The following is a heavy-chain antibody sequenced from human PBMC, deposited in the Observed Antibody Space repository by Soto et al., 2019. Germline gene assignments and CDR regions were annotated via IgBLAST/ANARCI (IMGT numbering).Heavy chain of an antibody. CDR2: INPSGGST. Sequence: ASVKVSCKASGYTFTSYYMHWVRQAPGQGLEWMGIINPSGGSTSYAQKFQGRVTMTRDTSTSTVYMELSSLRSEDTAVYYCARDADYYXDSSGYYPPRRLYYFDYWGQGTLVTVSS. CDR3: ARDADYYXDSSGYYPPRRLYYFDY. CDR1: GYTFTSYY. D-gene: IGHD3-22*01. V-gene: IGHV1-46*01. J-gene: IGHJ4*02.